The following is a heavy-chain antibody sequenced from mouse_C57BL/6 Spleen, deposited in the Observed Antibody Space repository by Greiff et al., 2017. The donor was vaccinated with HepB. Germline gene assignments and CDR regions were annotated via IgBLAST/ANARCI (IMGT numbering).Heavy chain of an antibody. CDR2: IYPGDGDT. CDR3: ELTAQARAMDY. V-gene: IGHV1-82*01. Sequence: VQLQQSGPELVKPGASVKISCKASGYAFSSSWMNWVKQRPGKGLEWIGRIYPGDGDTNYNGKFKGKATLTADKSSSTAYMQLSSLTSEDSAVYFCELTAQARAMDYWGQGTSVTVSS. CDR1: GYAFSSSW. D-gene: IGHD3-2*02. J-gene: IGHJ4*01.